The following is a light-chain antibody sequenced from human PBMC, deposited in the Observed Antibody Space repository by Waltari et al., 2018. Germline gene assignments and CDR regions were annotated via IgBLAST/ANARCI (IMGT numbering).Light chain of an antibody. V-gene: IGKV3-15*01. Sequence: DKVLSQSPPTLSVPPGDQVTLSCRASPSVANNLAWYHVRPGQAPRLVIYDASTSASGIPAMFSGRPSGTEVTLTCSDLQSEDCALDYGQQYNDWYSFGQGTKLEI. CDR2: DAS. CDR3: QQYNDWYS. CDR1: PSVANN. J-gene: IGKJ2*03.